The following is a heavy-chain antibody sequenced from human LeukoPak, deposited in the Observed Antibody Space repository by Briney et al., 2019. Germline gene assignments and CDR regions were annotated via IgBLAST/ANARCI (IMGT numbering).Heavy chain of an antibody. CDR2: ISSSSSYI. CDR3: ARDLVGCSSTSCYRYFDY. D-gene: IGHD2-2*01. J-gene: IGHJ4*02. Sequence: GGSLRLSCAASGFTFSSYSMNWVRQAPGKGLEWVSYISSSSSYIYYADSMKSRFTISRDDAKNSLYLQMNSLRAEDTAVYYCARDLVGCSSTSCYRYFDYWGQGTLVTVSS. CDR1: GFTFSSYS. V-gene: IGHV3-21*01.